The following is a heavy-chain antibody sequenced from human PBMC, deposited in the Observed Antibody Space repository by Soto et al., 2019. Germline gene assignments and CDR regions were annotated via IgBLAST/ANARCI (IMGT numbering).Heavy chain of an antibody. D-gene: IGHD3-9*01. V-gene: IGHV1-18*01. Sequence: GAAVKVSCKASGYTFTSYGISWVRQAPGQGLEWMGWISAYNGNTNYAQKLQGRVTMTTDTSTSTAYMELRSLRSDDTAVYYCARVDDILTGYSHAFDIWGQGTMVTVSS. CDR3: ARVDDILTGYSHAFDI. CDR1: GYTFTSYG. CDR2: ISAYNGNT. J-gene: IGHJ3*02.